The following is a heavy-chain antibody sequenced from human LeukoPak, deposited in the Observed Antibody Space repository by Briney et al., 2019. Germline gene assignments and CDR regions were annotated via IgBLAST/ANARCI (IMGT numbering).Heavy chain of an antibody. CDR3: ARHAPVTVADTYVYHSAYHVDV. CDR2: IYFTGRT. CDR1: GGSIDNDY. V-gene: IGHV4-4*07. D-gene: IGHD6-19*01. J-gene: IGHJ6*03. Sequence: PSETLSLTCSVSGGSIDNDYWSWIRQPAGKGLEWLRSIYFTGRTNYNSSLRSRVTMSVDTCNNQFFLNLQSVTAADTAAYFCARHAPVTVADTYVYHSAYHVDVWGRGITVTVSS.